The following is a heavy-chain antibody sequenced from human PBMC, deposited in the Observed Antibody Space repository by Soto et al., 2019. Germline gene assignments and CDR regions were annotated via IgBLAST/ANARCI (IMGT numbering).Heavy chain of an antibody. CDR2: ISWNSGSI. Sequence: PGGSLRLSCAASGFTFDDYAMHWVRQDPGKGLEWVSGISWNSGSIGYADSVKGRFTISRDNAKNSLYLQMNSLRAEDTALYYCAKDIGSTYYDILTGPRPFDYWGQGTLVTVSS. CDR1: GFTFDDYA. CDR3: AKDIGSTYYDILTGPRPFDY. D-gene: IGHD3-9*01. V-gene: IGHV3-9*01. J-gene: IGHJ4*02.